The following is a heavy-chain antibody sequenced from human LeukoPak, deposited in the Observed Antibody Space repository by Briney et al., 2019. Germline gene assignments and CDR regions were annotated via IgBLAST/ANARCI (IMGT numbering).Heavy chain of an antibody. Sequence: GGSLRLSCAASGFTFSDYYISWIRQAPGKGLEWVSYISSSGSTLYYADSVKGRFTISRDNAKNSLYLQMNSLRAEDTAVYYCGRGASSLYYWGQGTLVTVSS. V-gene: IGHV3-11*01. CDR2: ISSSGSTL. D-gene: IGHD6-13*01. CDR3: GRGASSLYY. J-gene: IGHJ4*02. CDR1: GFTFSDYY.